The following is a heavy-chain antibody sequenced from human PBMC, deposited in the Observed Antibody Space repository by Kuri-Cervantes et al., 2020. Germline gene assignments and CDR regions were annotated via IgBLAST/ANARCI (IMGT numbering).Heavy chain of an antibody. CDR3: ARGLYDILACMDV. V-gene: IGHV1-2*04. CDR1: GYTLTELS. J-gene: IGHJ6*02. CDR2: INPNSGGT. D-gene: IGHD3-9*01. Sequence: ASVKVSCKVSGYTLTELSMHWVRQAPGKGLEWMGWINPNSGGTNYAQKFQGWVTMTRDTSISTAYMELSRLRSDDTAVYYCARGLYDILACMDVWGQGTTVTVSS.